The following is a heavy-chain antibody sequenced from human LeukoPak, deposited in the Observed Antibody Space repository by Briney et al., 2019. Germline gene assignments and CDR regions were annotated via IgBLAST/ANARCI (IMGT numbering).Heavy chain of an antibody. CDR1: GGSFSGYY. CDR2: INHSGST. CDR3: ARRITTYYYGSGNPFDY. Sequence: RSSETLSLTCAVYGGSFSGYYWSWIRQPPGKGLEWIGEINHSGSTNYNPSLKSRVTISVDTSKNQFSLKLSSVTAADTAVYYCARRITTYYYGSGNPFDYWGQGTLVTVSS. V-gene: IGHV4-34*01. D-gene: IGHD3-10*01. J-gene: IGHJ4*02.